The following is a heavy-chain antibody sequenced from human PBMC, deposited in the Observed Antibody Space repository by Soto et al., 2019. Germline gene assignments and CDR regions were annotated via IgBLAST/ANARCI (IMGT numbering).Heavy chain of an antibody. CDR2: IYYSGST. D-gene: IGHD3-22*01. CDR3: ARHEKDPFTMIVVVAIDY. Sequence: SETLSLTCTVSGGSISSSSYYWGWIRQPPGKGLEWIGSIYYSGSTYYNPSLKSRVTISVDTSKNQFSLKLSSVTAADTAVYYCARHEKDPFTMIVVVAIDYWGQGTLVTVSS. CDR1: GGSISSSSYY. V-gene: IGHV4-39*01. J-gene: IGHJ4*02.